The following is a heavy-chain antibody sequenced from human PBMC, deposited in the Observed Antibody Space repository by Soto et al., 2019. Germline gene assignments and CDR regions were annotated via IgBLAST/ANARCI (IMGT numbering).Heavy chain of an antibody. CDR3: TTDPGDYEDF. J-gene: IGHJ4*02. D-gene: IGHD4-17*01. CDR2: IKNKADGGAT. Sequence: VQLVESGGDLVKPGGCLRLSCAASGITFINAWMSWVRQAPGKGLEWVGRIKNKADGGATDYAAPVRGRFTISRDDSKDTLFLRMNSLETEDTAVYYCTTDPGDYEDFWGQGTLVTVSS. CDR1: GITFINAW. V-gene: IGHV3-15*01.